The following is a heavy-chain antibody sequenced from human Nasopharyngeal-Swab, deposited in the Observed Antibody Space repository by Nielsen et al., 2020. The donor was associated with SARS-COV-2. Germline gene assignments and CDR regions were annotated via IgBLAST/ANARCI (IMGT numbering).Heavy chain of an antibody. Sequence: LRLSCAVSVGSISSGGYSWSWIRQPPGKGLEWIGYIYHSGSTYYNPSLKSRVTISVDRSKNQFSLKLSSVTAADTAVYYCARGGGRYYYDSSGYQDAFDIWGQGTMVTVSS. D-gene: IGHD3-22*01. CDR2: IYHSGST. CDR3: ARGGGRYYYDSSGYQDAFDI. CDR1: VGSISSGGYS. V-gene: IGHV4-30-2*01. J-gene: IGHJ3*02.